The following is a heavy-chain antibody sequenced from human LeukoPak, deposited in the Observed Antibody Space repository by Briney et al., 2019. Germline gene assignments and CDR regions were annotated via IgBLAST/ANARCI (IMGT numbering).Heavy chain of an antibody. CDR2: IIPIFGTA. Sequence: GASVKVSCKASGYTFTNYYLHWVRQAPGQGLEWMGGIIPIFGTANYAQKFQGRVTITTDESTSTAYMELSSLRSEDTAVYYCARDGGKVGEDYWGQGTLVTVSS. CDR1: GYTFTNYY. J-gene: IGHJ4*02. D-gene: IGHD3-10*01. V-gene: IGHV1-69*05. CDR3: ARDGGKVGEDY.